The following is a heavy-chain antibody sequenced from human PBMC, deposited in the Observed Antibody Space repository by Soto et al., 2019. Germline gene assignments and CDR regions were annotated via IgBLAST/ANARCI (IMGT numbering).Heavy chain of an antibody. J-gene: IGHJ4*02. CDR3: ASGPRIVGATRLDY. CDR1: GFTVSSNY. Sequence: EVQLVETGGGLIQPGGSLRLSCAASGFTVSSNYMSWVRQAPGKGLEWVSVTYSGGSTYYADSVKGRFTISRDNSKNTLYLQMNSLRAEDTAVYYCASGPRIVGATRLDYWGQGTLVTVSS. CDR2: TYSGGST. V-gene: IGHV3-53*02. D-gene: IGHD1-26*01.